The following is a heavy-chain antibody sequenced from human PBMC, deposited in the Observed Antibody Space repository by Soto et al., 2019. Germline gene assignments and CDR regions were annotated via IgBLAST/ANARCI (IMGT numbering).Heavy chain of an antibody. CDR1: GGSISSGGYY. CDR3: ARDGYGDPNWFDP. CDR2: IYYSGST. V-gene: IGHV4-31*03. Sequence: QVQLQESGPGLVKPSQTLSLTCTVSGGSISSGGYYWSWIRQHPGKGLEWIGYIYYSGSTYYNPSHKSRVTISVDTSKNQFSLKLSSVTAADTAVYYCARDGYGDPNWFDPWGQGTLVTVSS. J-gene: IGHJ5*02. D-gene: IGHD4-17*01.